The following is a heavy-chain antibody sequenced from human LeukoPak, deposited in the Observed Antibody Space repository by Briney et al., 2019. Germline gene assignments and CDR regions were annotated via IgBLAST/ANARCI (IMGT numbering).Heavy chain of an antibody. CDR3: TTEACSRTSCYGEFDY. J-gene: IGHJ4*02. CDR2: IKSKTDGGTT. CDR1: GFTFSNAW. D-gene: IGHD2-2*01. Sequence: GGSLRLSCAASGFTFSNAWMSWVRQVPGKGLEWVGRIKSKTDGGTTDYAAPVKGRFTISRDDSKNTLYLQMNSLKTEDTAVYYCTTEACSRTSCYGEFDYWGQGTLVTVSS. V-gene: IGHV3-15*01.